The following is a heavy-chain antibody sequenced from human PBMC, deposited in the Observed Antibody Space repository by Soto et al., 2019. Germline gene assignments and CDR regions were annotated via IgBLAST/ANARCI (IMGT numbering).Heavy chain of an antibody. CDR2: IKSKTDGGTT. CDR1: GFTFSNAW. D-gene: IGHD3-3*01. V-gene: IGHV3-15*01. Sequence: GGSLRLSCAASGFTFSNAWMSWVRQAPGKGLEWVGRIKSKTDGGTTDYAAPVKGRFTISRDDSKNTLYLQMNSLKTEDTAVYYCTTVNPAYYDFWRDAFDIWGQGTMVTVSS. CDR3: TTVNPAYYDFWRDAFDI. J-gene: IGHJ3*02.